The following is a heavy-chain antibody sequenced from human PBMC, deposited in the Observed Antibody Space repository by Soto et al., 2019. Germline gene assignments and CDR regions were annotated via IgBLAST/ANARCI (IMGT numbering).Heavy chain of an antibody. V-gene: IGHV1-69*02. D-gene: IGHD2-2*01. CDR2: IIPILGIA. CDR3: ARAFCSSTSCSRFDY. Sequence: QVQLVQSGAEVQKPGSSVKVSCKASGGTFSSYTISWVRQAPGQGLEWMGRIIPILGIANYAQKFQGRVTITADKSTSTAYMELSSLRSEDTAVYYCARAFCSSTSCSRFDYWGQGTLVTVSS. J-gene: IGHJ4*02. CDR1: GGTFSSYT.